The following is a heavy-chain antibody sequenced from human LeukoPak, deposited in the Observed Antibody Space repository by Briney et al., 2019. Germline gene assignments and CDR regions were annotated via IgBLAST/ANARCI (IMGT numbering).Heavy chain of an antibody. CDR3: ARGNYYDNSGSGY. D-gene: IGHD3-22*01. V-gene: IGHV4-30-2*01. CDR1: GGSISSGGYY. CDR2: IYHSGST. J-gene: IGHJ4*02. Sequence: PSQTLSLTCTVSGGSISSGGYYWSWIRQPPGKGLEWIGYIYHSGSTYYNPSLKSRVTISVDRSKNQFSLKLSSVTAADTAVYYCARGNYYDNSGSGYWGQGALVTVSS.